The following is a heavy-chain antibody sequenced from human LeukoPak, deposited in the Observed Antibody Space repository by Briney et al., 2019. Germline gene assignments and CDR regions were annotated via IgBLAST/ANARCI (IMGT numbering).Heavy chain of an antibody. J-gene: IGHJ4*02. CDR3: AGANGLQFDY. CDR1: GGSFSGYY. D-gene: IGHD2-8*01. CDR2: INHSGST. V-gene: IGHV4-34*01. Sequence: SETLSLTCAVYGGSFSGYYWSWIRQPPGKGLEWIGEINHSGSTNYNPSLKSRVTISADTSKNQFSLKLSSVTAADTAVYYCAGANGLQFDYWGQGTLVTVSS.